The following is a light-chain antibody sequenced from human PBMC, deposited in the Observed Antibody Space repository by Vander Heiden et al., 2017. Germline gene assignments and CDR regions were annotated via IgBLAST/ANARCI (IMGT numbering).Light chain of an antibody. V-gene: IGLV1-47*01. Sequence: QSVLTQPPSASGTPGQRVTISCSGTTSNIGDYFVFCYQQLPGTAPNLLIYRNNQRPSGVPDRFSGSKSGTSASLAINGLRSEDEADYYCAAWDDSLSVVVFGGGTKLTVL. CDR3: AAWDDSLSVVV. CDR2: RNN. J-gene: IGLJ2*01. CDR1: TSNIGDYF.